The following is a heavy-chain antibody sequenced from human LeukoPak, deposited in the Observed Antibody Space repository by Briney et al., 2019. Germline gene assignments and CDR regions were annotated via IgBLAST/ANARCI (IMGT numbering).Heavy chain of an antibody. CDR1: GFTFSSYS. V-gene: IGHV3-21*01. CDR2: ISSSSSYI. D-gene: IGHD3-22*01. J-gene: IGHJ5*02. Sequence: PGGSLRLSCAASGFTFSSYSMNWVRQAPGKGLEWVSSISSSSSYIYYADSVKGRFTISRDNAKNSLYLQMNSLRAEDTAVYYCARGGSSGYDRTNWFDPWGQGTLVTVSS. CDR3: ARGGSSGYDRTNWFDP.